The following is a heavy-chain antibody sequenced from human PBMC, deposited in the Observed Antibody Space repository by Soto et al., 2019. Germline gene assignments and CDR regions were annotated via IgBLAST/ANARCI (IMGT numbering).Heavy chain of an antibody. V-gene: IGHV1-69*02. J-gene: IGHJ5*02. D-gene: IGHD3-9*01. CDR1: GGPFSSYT. CDR3: ASLFDPKYNWFDP. Sequence: SSVKVSCKASGGPFSSYTISWVRQAPGQGLEWMGRIIPILGIANYAQKFQGRVTITADKSTSTAYMELSSLRSEDTAVYYCASLFDPKYNWFDPWGQGTLVTVSS. CDR2: IIPILGIA.